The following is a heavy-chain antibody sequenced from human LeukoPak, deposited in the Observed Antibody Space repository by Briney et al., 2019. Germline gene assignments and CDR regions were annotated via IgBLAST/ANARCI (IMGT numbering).Heavy chain of an antibody. D-gene: IGHD2-15*01. CDR3: AKGGVAATIPPRFDP. V-gene: IGHV3-30*18. Sequence: GGSLRLSCAASGFTFSSYGMHWVRQAPGKGLEWVAVISYDGSNKYYADSVKGRFTISRDNSKSTLYLQMNSLRAEDTAVYYCAKGGVAATIPPRFDPWGQGTLVTVSS. J-gene: IGHJ5*02. CDR1: GFTFSSYG. CDR2: ISYDGSNK.